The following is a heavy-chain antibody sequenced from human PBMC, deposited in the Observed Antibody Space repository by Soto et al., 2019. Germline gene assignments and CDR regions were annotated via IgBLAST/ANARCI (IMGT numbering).Heavy chain of an antibody. V-gene: IGHV1-69*02. CDR2: ISPMVGIA. J-gene: IGHJ4*02. Sequence: QVQLVQSGAEVKKPGSSVRVSCKASGVTFSTYIISWVRQAPGQGLEWMGRISPMVGIAIYAQKVQGRIAITADKSTTLAYLEGPSLRNEDTAVYYCASLASGGYDYWGQGTLITVSS. CDR1: GVTFSTYI. CDR3: ASLASGGYDY. D-gene: IGHD1-26*01.